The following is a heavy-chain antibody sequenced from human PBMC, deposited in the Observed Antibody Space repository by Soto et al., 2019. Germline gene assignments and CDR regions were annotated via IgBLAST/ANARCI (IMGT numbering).Heavy chain of an antibody. CDR2: ISGYNGDT. D-gene: IGHD2-8*01. CDR3: AKNGQPPYYYYGLDV. J-gene: IGHJ6*02. CDR1: GYTFTRYG. Sequence: QGHLVQSEAEVKKPGASVKVSCKASGYTFTRYGISWVRQAPGQGLEWMGWISGYNGDTNYEQKFQDRVSMTIDTSTGTAYMELRSLTSDDTAIYYCAKNGQPPYYYYGLDVWGQGTKVTVSS. V-gene: IGHV1-18*01.